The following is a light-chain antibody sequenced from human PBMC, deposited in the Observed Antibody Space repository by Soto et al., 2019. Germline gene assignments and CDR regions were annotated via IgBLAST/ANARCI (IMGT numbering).Light chain of an antibody. CDR3: QHLNSYPRT. J-gene: IGKJ1*01. Sequence: DIQLTQSPSFLSASVGDRVTITCRAGQGIWSYLPWYQQKPGRAPKLLIYAASTLQSGVPSRFSGSGSGTEFTLTISRLQPEDFATYYCQHLNSYPRTFGPGTKVEIK. CDR1: QGIWSY. CDR2: AAS. V-gene: IGKV1-9*01.